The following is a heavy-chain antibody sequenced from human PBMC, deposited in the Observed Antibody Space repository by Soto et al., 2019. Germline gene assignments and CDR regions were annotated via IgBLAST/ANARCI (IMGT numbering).Heavy chain of an antibody. CDR1: GGSISSGGYY. CDR2: IYYSGST. J-gene: IGHJ6*02. CDR3: ARIIRGYDYLHYYYSYGMDV. D-gene: IGHD5-12*01. V-gene: IGHV4-31*03. Sequence: QVQLQESGPGLVKPSQTLSLTCTVSGGSISSGGYYWSWIRQHPGKGLEWIGYIYYSGSTYYNPSLKSRGTISVDTSKNQFSLKLSSVTAADTAVYYCARIIRGYDYLHYYYSYGMDVWGQGTTVTVSS.